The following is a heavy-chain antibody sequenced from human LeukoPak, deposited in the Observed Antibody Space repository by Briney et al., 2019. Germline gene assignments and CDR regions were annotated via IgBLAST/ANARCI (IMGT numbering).Heavy chain of an antibody. D-gene: IGHD2-15*01. CDR3: ARHYTYCSSGSCYPQEFDY. Sequence: SETLSLTCTVSGGSISSSSYYWSWIRQPPGKGLEWIGEINHSGSTNYNPSLKSQVTISVDTSKNQFSLKLSSVTAADTAVYYCARHYTYCSSGSCYPQEFDYWGQGTLVTVSS. CDR2: INHSGST. J-gene: IGHJ4*02. CDR1: GGSISSSSYY. V-gene: IGHV4-39*01.